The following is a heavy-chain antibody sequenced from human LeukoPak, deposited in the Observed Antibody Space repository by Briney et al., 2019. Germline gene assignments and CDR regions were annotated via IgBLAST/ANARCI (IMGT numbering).Heavy chain of an antibody. CDR1: GDSISSGDYH. J-gene: IGHJ4*02. D-gene: IGHD6-13*01. CDR2: ISSSGST. Sequence: SETLSLTCTVSGDSISSGDYHWSWIRQPAGKGLEWIGRISSSGSTNYNPSLKSRVTISVDTSKNQFSLRLSSVTAADTAVYYCARVTGYMTEDYFDYWGQGTLITVSS. V-gene: IGHV4-61*02. CDR3: ARVTGYMTEDYFDY.